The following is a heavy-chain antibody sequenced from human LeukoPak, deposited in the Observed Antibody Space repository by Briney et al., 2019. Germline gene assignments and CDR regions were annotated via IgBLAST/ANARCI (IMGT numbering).Heavy chain of an antibody. J-gene: IGHJ4*02. CDR2: ISGSGGST. CDR3: TSSSGGYKPIDN. Sequence: PGGSLRLSCAASGFTFSSYAMSWVRQAPGKGLEWVSAISGSGGSTYYADSVKGRFTISRDNSKNSLYLQMNSLKTEDTAVYYCTSSSGGYKPIDNWGQGTLVTVSS. D-gene: IGHD3-10*01. V-gene: IGHV3-23*01. CDR1: GFTFSSYA.